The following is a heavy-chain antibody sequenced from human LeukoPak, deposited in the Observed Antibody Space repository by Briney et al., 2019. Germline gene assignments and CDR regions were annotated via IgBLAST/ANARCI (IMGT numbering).Heavy chain of an antibody. CDR2: IGSSSDYI. D-gene: IGHD5/OR15-5a*01. CDR1: GFTFSDYS. CDR3: ARSRSVSNYKGMDV. Sequence: GGSLRLSCPASGFTFSDYSMSWVRQAPGKGLEWVSSIGSSSDYIYYADSVKGRFTISRDNARNSLYLQMNSLRAEDTAVYYCARSRSVSNYKGMDVWGQGTTVTVSS. V-gene: IGHV3-21*01. J-gene: IGHJ6*02.